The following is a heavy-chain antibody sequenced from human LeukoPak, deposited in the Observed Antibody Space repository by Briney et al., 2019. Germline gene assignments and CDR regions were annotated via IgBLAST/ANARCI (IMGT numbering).Heavy chain of an antibody. Sequence: AGGSLRLSCAASGFTFSDYYMSWIRQAPGKGLEWVSYISTSGGTVYYADSVKGRFTISRDNAKSSLYLQMNSLRAEDTAVYYCARAPYYYGSGAFDYWGQGTLVTVSS. CDR1: GFTFSDYY. D-gene: IGHD3-10*01. J-gene: IGHJ4*02. CDR2: ISTSGGTV. V-gene: IGHV3-11*04. CDR3: ARAPYYYGSGAFDY.